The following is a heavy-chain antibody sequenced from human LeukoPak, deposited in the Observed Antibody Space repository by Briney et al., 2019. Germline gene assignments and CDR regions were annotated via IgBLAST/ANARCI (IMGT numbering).Heavy chain of an antibody. CDR2: INHSGST. CDR3: AAGYYCSSTRCYESYFDY. Sequence: KPSETLSLTCAVYGGSFSGYYWSWIRQPPGKGLEWIGEINHSGSTNYNPSLKSRVTISVDTSKNQFSLKLSSVTAADTAVYYCAAGYYCSSTRCYESYFDYWGQGTLVTVSS. CDR1: GGSFSGYY. V-gene: IGHV4-34*01. J-gene: IGHJ4*02. D-gene: IGHD2-2*01.